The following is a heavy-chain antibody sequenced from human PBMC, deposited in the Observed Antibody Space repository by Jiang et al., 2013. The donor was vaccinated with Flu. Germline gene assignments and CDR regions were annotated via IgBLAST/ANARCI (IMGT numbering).Heavy chain of an antibody. J-gene: IGHJ4*02. CDR1: GFTVSSNY. CDR3: ARLKITMVRGVIIEALFDY. D-gene: IGHD3-10*01. CDR2: IYSGGST. Sequence: VQLVESGGGLIQPGGSLRLSCAASGFTVSSNYMSWVRQAPGKGLEWVSVIYSGGSTYYADSVKGRFTISRDNSKNTLYLQMNSLRAEDTAVYYCARLKITMVRGVIIEALFDYWGQGTLVTVSS. V-gene: IGHV3-53*01.